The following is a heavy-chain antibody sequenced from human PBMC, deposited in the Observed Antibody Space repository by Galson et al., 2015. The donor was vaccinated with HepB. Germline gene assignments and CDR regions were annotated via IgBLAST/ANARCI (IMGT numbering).Heavy chain of an antibody. D-gene: IGHD6-13*01. J-gene: IGHJ3*02. CDR2: IYSGGST. Sequence: SLRLSCAASGFTVSSNYMSWVRQAPGKGLEWVSVIYSGGSTYYAGSVKGRFTISRDNSKNTLYLQMNSLRAEDTAVYYCARVSSAAVAFDIWGQGTMVTVSS. V-gene: IGHV3-53*01. CDR1: GFTVSSNY. CDR3: ARVSSAAVAFDI.